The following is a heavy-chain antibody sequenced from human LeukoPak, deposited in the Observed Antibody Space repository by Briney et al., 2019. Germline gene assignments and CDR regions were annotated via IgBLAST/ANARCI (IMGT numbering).Heavy chain of an antibody. V-gene: IGHV3-74*01. CDR1: GFTFSSYW. CDR3: TRASLED. Sequence: GGSLRLACAASGFTFSSYWLHWVRQAPGKGLVWVSGINPDGSVTNYADSVRGRFTISRDNAKNTLFLQLNSLRAEDMAVYYCTRASLEDWGQGTLVTVSS. CDR2: INPDGSVT. J-gene: IGHJ4*02.